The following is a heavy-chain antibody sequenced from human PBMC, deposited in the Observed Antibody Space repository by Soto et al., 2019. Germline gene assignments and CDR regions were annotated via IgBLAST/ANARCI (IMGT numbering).Heavy chain of an antibody. CDR2: ISGSGGST. D-gene: IGHD3-10*01. CDR3: AKELGLWFGGPKYYFDY. Sequence: EVQLLESGGGLVQPGGSLRLSCAASGFTFSSYAMSWVRQAPGKGLEWVSAISGSGGSTYYADSVKGRFTISRDNSKNTLYLQMNSLRAEDTAVYYCAKELGLWFGGPKYYFDYWGQGTLVTVSS. J-gene: IGHJ4*02. CDR1: GFTFSSYA. V-gene: IGHV3-23*01.